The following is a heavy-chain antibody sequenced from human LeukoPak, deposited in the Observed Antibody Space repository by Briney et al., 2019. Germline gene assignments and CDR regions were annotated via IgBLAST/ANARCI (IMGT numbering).Heavy chain of an antibody. CDR3: ARGPTYYDFWSGYYTYYFDY. J-gene: IGHJ4*02. CDR2: INHSGST. CDR1: GGSFSGYY. Sequence: PSETLSLTCAVYGGSFSGYYWSWIRQPPGKGLEWIGEINHSGSTNNNPSLKSRVTISVDTSKNQFSLKLSSVTAADTAVYYCARGPTYYDFWSGYYTYYFDYWGQGTLVTVSS. V-gene: IGHV4-34*01. D-gene: IGHD3-3*01.